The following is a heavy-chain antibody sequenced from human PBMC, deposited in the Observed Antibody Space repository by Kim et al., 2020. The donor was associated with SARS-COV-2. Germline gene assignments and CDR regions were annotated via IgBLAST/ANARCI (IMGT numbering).Heavy chain of an antibody. CDR2: ISSSSSYI. J-gene: IGHJ4*02. CDR3: ARSIYDSSGYYDY. D-gene: IGHD3-22*01. V-gene: IGHV3-21*01. CDR1: GFTFSSYS. Sequence: GGSLRLSCAASGFTFSSYSMNWVHQAPGKGLEWVSSISSSSSYIFYADSVKGRFTISRDNAKNSLYLQMNSLRAEDTAVYYCARSIYDSSGYYDYWGQGTLVTVSS.